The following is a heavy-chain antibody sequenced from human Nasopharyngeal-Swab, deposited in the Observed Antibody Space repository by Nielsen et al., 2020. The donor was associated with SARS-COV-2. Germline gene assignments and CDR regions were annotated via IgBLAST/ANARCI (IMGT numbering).Heavy chain of an antibody. CDR1: GFTFSSYN. D-gene: IGHD3-9*01. J-gene: IGHJ6*02. V-gene: IGHV3-21*01. Sequence: GESLQISCAASGFTFSSYNMNWVRQAPGKWLEWFSSISSSISYIYYADSVKGRFTISRDNAKNSLYLQMNSLRAEDTAVYYCARGCVLTGPSCYYYGMDVWGQGTTVTVSS. CDR2: ISSSISYI. CDR3: ARGCVLTGPSCYYYGMDV.